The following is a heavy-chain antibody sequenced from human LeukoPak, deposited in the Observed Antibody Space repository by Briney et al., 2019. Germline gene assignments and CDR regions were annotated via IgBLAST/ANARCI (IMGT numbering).Heavy chain of an antibody. CDR1: GGSISSGGYY. CDR2: IYYSGST. Sequence: SQTLSLTCTVSGGSISSGGYYWSWIRQHPGKGLEWIGYIYYSGSTYYNPSLKSRVPISVDTSNNQCSLKLSSVTAADTAVYYCARSSSWSSDYWGQGTLVTVSS. J-gene: IGHJ4*02. CDR3: ARSSSWSSDY. D-gene: IGHD6-13*01. V-gene: IGHV4-31*03.